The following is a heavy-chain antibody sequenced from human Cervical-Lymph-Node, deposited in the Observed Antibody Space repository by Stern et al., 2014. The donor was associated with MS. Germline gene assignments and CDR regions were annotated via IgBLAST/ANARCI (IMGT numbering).Heavy chain of an antibody. CDR2: IKPLFGTA. CDR1: GGSLSTLD. V-gene: IGHV1-69*01. J-gene: IGHJ4*02. CDR3: ARHQAGIAAN. D-gene: IGHD6-13*01. Sequence: MQLEESGAEVKRPESSVKVSCKASGGSLSTLDISWVRQAPGQGLEWVGEIKPLFGTANYAQKFKGRVTITADESTSTVYMELSSLKSEDTAIYFCARHQAGIAANWGQGTLVTVTS.